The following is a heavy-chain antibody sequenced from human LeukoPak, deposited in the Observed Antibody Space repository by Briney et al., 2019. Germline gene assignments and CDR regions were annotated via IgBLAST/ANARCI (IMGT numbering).Heavy chain of an antibody. Sequence: GASVKVSCKASGYTFTSYDINWVRQATGQGLEWMGWMNPNSGNTGYAQKFQGRVTMTRNTSISTAYMELNSLRAEDTAVYYCARDRYYYDSSGYLQGKIADYWGQGTLVTVSS. CDR2: MNPNSGNT. CDR3: ARDRYYYDSSGYLQGKIADY. J-gene: IGHJ4*02. V-gene: IGHV1-8*01. D-gene: IGHD3-22*01. CDR1: GYTFTSYD.